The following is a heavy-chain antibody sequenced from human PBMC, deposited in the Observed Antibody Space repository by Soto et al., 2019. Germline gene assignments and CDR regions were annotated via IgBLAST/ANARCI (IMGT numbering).Heavy chain of an antibody. V-gene: IGHV4-30-4*01. CDR3: ARDRGIAAAGMDY. D-gene: IGHD6-13*01. Sequence: QVQLQESGPGLVKPSQTLSLTCTVSGGSISSGDYYWSWIRQPPGKGLEWIGYIYYSGSTYYNPPLKSRVTISVDTSKNQFSLKLSSVTAADTAVYYCARDRGIAAAGMDYWGQGTLVTVSS. J-gene: IGHJ4*02. CDR2: IYYSGST. CDR1: GGSISSGDYY.